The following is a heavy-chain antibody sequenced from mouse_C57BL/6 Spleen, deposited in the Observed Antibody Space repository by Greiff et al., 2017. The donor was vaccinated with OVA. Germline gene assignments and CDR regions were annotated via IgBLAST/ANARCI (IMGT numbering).Heavy chain of an antibody. CDR2: INPSNGGT. D-gene: IGHD2-2*01. V-gene: IGHV1-53*01. Sequence: VKLQQPGTELVKPGASVKLSCKASGYTFTSYWMHWVKQRPGQGLEWIGNINPSNGGTNYNEKFKSKATLTVDKSSSTAYMQLSSLTSEDSAVYYCARSLWLDWYFDVWGTGTTVTVSS. CDR1: GYTFTSYW. CDR3: ARSLWLDWYFDV. J-gene: IGHJ1*03.